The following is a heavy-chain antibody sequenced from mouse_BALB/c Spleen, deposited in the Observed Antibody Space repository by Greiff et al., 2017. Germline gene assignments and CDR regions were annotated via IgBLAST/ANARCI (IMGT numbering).Heavy chain of an antibody. D-gene: IGHD2-14*01. CDR1: GYTFTSYW. CDR3: TRGGYRDYYAMDY. J-gene: IGHJ4*01. Sequence: VQLQQPGAELVKPGASVKMSCKASGYTFTSYWMHWVKQRPGQGLEWIGVIDPSDSYTSYNQKFKGKATLTVDTSSSTAYMQLSSLTSEDSAVYYCTRGGYRDYYAMDYWGQGTSVTVSS. V-gene: IGHV1S127*01. CDR2: IDPSDSYT.